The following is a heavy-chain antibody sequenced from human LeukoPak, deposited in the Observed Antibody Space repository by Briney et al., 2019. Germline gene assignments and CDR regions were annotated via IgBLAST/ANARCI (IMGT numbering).Heavy chain of an antibody. CDR1: GFTFSSYW. D-gene: IGHD6-19*01. CDR3: ARWAVTGIYLDS. J-gene: IGHJ4*02. Sequence: GGSPRLSCAASGFTFSSYWMSWVRQPPGKGLEWVANIKQDGSEEHYVASVKGRFTISRDNPQSSLSLQMTDLRAEDTAVYYCARWAVTGIYLDSWGQGALVTVSS. CDR2: IKQDGSEE. V-gene: IGHV3-7*01.